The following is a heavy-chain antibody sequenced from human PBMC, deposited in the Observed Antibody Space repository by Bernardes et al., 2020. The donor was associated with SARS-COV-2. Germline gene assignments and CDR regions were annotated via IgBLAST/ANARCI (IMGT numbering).Heavy chain of an antibody. CDR2: LRYDGGVK. V-gene: IGHV3-48*01. CDR3: ARDVDWAFDT. J-gene: IGHJ4*01. D-gene: IGHD3-9*01. CDR1: GFSFRAYS. Sequence: VGSLRPSCAASGFSFRAYSMQWVRQAPGKGLEWVSYLRYDGGVKYYADSVQGRFIVSRDNADNSMYLQMTSLRAEDTAVYYCARDVDWAFDTWGHGTLVTVSS.